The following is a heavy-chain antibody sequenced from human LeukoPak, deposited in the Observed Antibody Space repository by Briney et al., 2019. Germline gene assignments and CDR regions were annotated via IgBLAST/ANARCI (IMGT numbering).Heavy chain of an antibody. CDR1: GGSISRYY. J-gene: IGHJ6*03. V-gene: IGHV4-4*07. Sequence: PSETLSLTCTVSGGSISRYYWSWIRQPAGKGLEWIGRIYTSGSTNYNPSLKSRVTMSVDTSKNQFSLKLSSVTAADTAVYYCARGGVGARYYYMDVWGKGTTVTVSS. CDR2: IYTSGST. CDR3: ARGGVGARYYYMDV. D-gene: IGHD1-26*01.